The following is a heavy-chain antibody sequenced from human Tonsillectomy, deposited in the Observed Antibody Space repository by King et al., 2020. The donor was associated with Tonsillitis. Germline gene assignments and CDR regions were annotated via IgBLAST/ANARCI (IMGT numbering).Heavy chain of an antibody. D-gene: IGHD3-22*01. CDR3: ARVKKYYYDSSGYPLDTFDI. CDR2: IGSSGGYI. Sequence: QLVQSGGGLVKPGGSLRLSCAASEFIFSTYTMNWVRQAPGKGLEWVSSIGSSGGYIYYADSVKGRFTITRDNAENSLYLQINSLRAEDTAVYYCARVKKYYYDSSGYPLDTFDIWGQGTMVTVSS. J-gene: IGHJ3*02. CDR1: EFIFSTYT. V-gene: IGHV3-21*01.